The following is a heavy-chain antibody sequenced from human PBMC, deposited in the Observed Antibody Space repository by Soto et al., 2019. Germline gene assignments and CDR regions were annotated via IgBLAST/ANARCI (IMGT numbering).Heavy chain of an antibody. CDR3: ATLTAMVTGVHY. V-gene: IGHV3-30-3*01. Sequence: GGSLRLSCAASGFAFSSYAMHWVRQAPGKGLEWVAVISYDGSNKYYADSVKGRFTISRDNSKNTLYLQMNSLRAEDTAVYYCATLTAMVTGVHYWGQGTLVTVSS. CDR1: GFAFSSYA. D-gene: IGHD5-18*01. J-gene: IGHJ4*02. CDR2: ISYDGSNK.